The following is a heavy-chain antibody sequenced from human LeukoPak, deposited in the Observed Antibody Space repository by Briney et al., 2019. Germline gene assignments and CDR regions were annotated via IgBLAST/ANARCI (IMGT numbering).Heavy chain of an antibody. J-gene: IGHJ4*02. D-gene: IGHD1-26*01. CDR1: GFTFSSYE. V-gene: IGHV3-48*03. CDR3: ARGGSYGSLLDY. Sequence: PGGSLTLSCAASGFTFSSYEMNWVRQAPGKGLEWLSYISSSSGTTIYYADSVKGRFTISRDNAKNSLYLQMNSPRAEDTAVYYCARGGSYGSLLDYWGQGTLATVSS. CDR2: ISSSSGTTI.